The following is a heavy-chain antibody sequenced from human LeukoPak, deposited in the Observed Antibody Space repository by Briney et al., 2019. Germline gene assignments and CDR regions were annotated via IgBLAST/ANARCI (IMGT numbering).Heavy chain of an antibody. CDR2: ISSSSSYI. Sequence: PGRSLRLSCAASGFTFSSYSMNWVRQAPGKGLEWVSSISSSSSYIYYADSVKGRFTISRDNAKNSLYLQMNSLRAEDTAVYYCASRAYSSSSPFDYWGQGTLVTVSS. V-gene: IGHV3-21*01. J-gene: IGHJ4*02. D-gene: IGHD6-6*01. CDR1: GFTFSSYS. CDR3: ASRAYSSSSPFDY.